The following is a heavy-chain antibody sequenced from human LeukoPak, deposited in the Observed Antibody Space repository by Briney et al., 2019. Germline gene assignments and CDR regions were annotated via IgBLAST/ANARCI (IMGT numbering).Heavy chain of an antibody. CDR2: INHSGST. CDR1: GVSFSSYY. Sequence: PSETLSLTCTVSGVSFSSYYWSWIRQPPGKGLEWIGEINHSGSTNYNPSLKSRVTISVDTSKDQFSLKLSSVTAADTAVYYCARGRYSSGWYDYWGQGTLVTVSS. V-gene: IGHV4-34*01. J-gene: IGHJ4*02. D-gene: IGHD6-19*01. CDR3: ARGRYSSGWYDY.